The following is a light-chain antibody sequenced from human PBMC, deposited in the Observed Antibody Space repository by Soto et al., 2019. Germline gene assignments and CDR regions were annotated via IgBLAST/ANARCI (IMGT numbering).Light chain of an antibody. Sequence: IVLTQSPVTLSSSPGERATLSCRASQSVSSNLAWYQQKPGQAPRLLIYGASTRATGVPARFSGSGSGTEFTLSISSLQSEDFAVYYCQQYNSWPLTFGGGTKVDIK. V-gene: IGKV3-15*01. CDR3: QQYNSWPLT. CDR2: GAS. CDR1: QSVSSN. J-gene: IGKJ4*01.